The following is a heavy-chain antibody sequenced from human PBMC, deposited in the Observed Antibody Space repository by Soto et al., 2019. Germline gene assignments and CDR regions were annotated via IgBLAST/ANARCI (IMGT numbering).Heavy chain of an antibody. CDR1: GYTFTSYG. J-gene: IGHJ6*02. V-gene: IGHV1-18*01. CDR3: ARDRDCSSTSCLFYYYYYGMDV. CDR2: ISAYNGNT. Sequence: QVQLVQSGAEVKKPGASVKVSCKASGYTFTSYGISWVRQAPGQGLEWMGWISAYNGNTNYAQKLQGRVTMTTDTSRSTAYMELRSLRSDDTAVYYCARDRDCSSTSCLFYYYYYGMDVWGQGTTVTVSS. D-gene: IGHD2-2*01.